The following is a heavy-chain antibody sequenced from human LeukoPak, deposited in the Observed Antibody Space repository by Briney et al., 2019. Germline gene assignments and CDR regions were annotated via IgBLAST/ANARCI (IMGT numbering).Heavy chain of an antibody. CDR1: GYTLTELS. Sequence: GASVKVSCKVSGYTLTELSMHWVRQAPGKGLEWMGGFDPEDGETIYAQKFQGRVTMTEDTSTDTAYMELSSLRSEYTAVYYCATDRSWELRANYYGMDVWGQGTTVTVSS. CDR2: FDPEDGET. V-gene: IGHV1-24*01. D-gene: IGHD1-26*01. J-gene: IGHJ6*02. CDR3: ATDRSWELRANYYGMDV.